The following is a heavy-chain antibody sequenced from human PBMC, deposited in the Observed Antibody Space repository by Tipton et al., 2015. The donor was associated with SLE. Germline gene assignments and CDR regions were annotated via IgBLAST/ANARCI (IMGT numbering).Heavy chain of an antibody. CDR2: IYYSGDT. Sequence: LRLSCTVSGGSISSYYWSWIRQPPGKGLEWIGYIYYSGDTHYSPSLNSRVTMSADTSKNQFSLRLSSVTTADTAVYYCARGARGNSYGSDEDFDYWGQGTLVTVSS. J-gene: IGHJ4*02. CDR3: ARGARGNSYGSDEDFDY. D-gene: IGHD5-18*01. V-gene: IGHV4-59*01. CDR1: GGSISSYY.